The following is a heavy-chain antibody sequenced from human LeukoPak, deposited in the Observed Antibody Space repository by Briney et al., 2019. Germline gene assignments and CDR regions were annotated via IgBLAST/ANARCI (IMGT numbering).Heavy chain of an antibody. V-gene: IGHV1-2*02. J-gene: IGHJ5*02. CDR3: ARAAYNYFDP. CDR1: GYTFTAYH. CDR2: VNPKSGGT. Sequence: GASVKVSCKASGYTFTAYHIHWVRQAPGQGLEWMGWVNPKSGGTYYAQHFQGRVTMTRDTSITTAYMELSSLRSDDTAVYYCARAAYNYFDPWGQGTLVTVSS.